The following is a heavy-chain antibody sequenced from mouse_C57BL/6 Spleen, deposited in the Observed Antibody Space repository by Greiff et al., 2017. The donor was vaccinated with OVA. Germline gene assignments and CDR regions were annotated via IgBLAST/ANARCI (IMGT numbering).Heavy chain of an antibody. CDR2: IHPNSGST. Sequence: QVQLQQPGAELVKPGASVKLSCKASGYTFTSYWMHWVKQRPGQGLEWIGMIHPNSGSTNYNEKFKSKATLTVDKSSSTAYMQLSSLTSEDSAVYYCGRGGLLYGFDYWGQGTTLTVSS. J-gene: IGHJ2*01. CDR3: GRGGLLYGFDY. D-gene: IGHD2-1*01. CDR1: GYTFTSYW. V-gene: IGHV1-64*01.